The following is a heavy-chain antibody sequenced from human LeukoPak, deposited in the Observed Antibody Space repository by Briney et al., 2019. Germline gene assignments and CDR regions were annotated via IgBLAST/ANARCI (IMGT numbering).Heavy chain of an antibody. Sequence: SETLSLTCTVSGGSISSYYWSWIRQPPGKGLEWIGYIYYSGSTNYNPSLKSRVTISVDTSKNQFSLKLSSVTAADTAVYYCARADRWRFLEWVPDYWGQGTLVSVSS. D-gene: IGHD3-3*01. J-gene: IGHJ4*02. CDR2: IYYSGST. CDR3: ARADRWRFLEWVPDY. V-gene: IGHV4-59*01. CDR1: GGSISSYY.